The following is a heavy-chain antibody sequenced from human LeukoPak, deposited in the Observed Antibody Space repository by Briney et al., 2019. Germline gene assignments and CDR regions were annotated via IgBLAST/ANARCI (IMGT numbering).Heavy chain of an antibody. Sequence: PGGSLRLSCAASGFTFDDYAIHWVRQAPGKGLEWVSGISWNSGSIGYADSVKGRFTISRDNAKNSLYLQMNSLRAEDTALYYCATSGHSSGWYKDYWGQGTLVTVSS. J-gene: IGHJ4*02. D-gene: IGHD6-19*01. CDR2: ISWNSGSI. CDR1: GFTFDDYA. V-gene: IGHV3-9*01. CDR3: ATSGHSSGWYKDY.